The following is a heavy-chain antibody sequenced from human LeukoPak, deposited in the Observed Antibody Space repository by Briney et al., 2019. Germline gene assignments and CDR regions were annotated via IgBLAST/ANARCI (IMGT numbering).Heavy chain of an antibody. Sequence: GGSLRLSCAASGFTFSSYSMNWVRQAPGKGLEWVSSISSSSSYIYYADSVKGRFTISRDNAKNSLYLQMNSLRAEDTAVYYCARPIQVVRYYYGMDVWGQGTTVTVSS. CDR2: ISSSSSYI. CDR1: GFTFSSYS. CDR3: ARPIQVVRYYYGMDV. V-gene: IGHV3-21*01. J-gene: IGHJ6*02. D-gene: IGHD2-2*01.